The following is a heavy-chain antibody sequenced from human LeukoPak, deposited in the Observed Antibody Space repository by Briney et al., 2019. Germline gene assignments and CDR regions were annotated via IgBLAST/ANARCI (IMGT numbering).Heavy chain of an antibody. CDR3: TRIPPVRGVTHFDY. V-gene: IGHV3-73*01. CDR2: IGSKANSYAT. Sequence: GGSLRLSCVASGFTFSGSAMHWVRQASGKGLEWVGRIGSKANSYATAYAASVKGRFTISRDDSKNTAYLQMNSLKTEDTAVYYCTRIPPVRGVTHFDYWGQGTLVTVSS. D-gene: IGHD3-10*01. CDR1: GFTFSGSA. J-gene: IGHJ4*02.